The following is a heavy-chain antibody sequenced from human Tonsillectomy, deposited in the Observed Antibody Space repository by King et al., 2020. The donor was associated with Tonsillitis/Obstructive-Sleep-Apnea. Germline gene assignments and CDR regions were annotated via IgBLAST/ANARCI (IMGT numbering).Heavy chain of an antibody. D-gene: IGHD4-17*01. Sequence: VQLVESGTEVKKPGESLKISCKVSGYSFTSYWIGWVRQMSGKGLEWMGIIYPGDSDTRYSPSFQGQVTISADKSISTAYLQWSSLKASDTAMFFCARLSPDYDDAFDIWGQGTMVTVSS. V-gene: IGHV5-51*01. CDR2: IYPGDSDT. CDR3: ARLSPDYDDAFDI. CDR1: GYSFTSYW. J-gene: IGHJ3*02.